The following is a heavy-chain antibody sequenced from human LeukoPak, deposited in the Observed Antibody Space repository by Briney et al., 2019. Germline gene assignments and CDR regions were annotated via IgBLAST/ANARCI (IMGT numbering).Heavy chain of an antibody. CDR2: LYSGGST. J-gene: IGHJ5*01. CDR1: GFTVTSYY. V-gene: IGHV3-66*02. Sequence: PGGSLRLSCAASGFTVTSYYMNWVRQAPGKGLEWVSILYSGGSTYYADSVKGRFTISRDNSQNTSYLQMNSLREEDTGVYYCARADVIAIFDSWGQGTLVTVSS. CDR3: ARADVIAIFDS. D-gene: IGHD2-21*01.